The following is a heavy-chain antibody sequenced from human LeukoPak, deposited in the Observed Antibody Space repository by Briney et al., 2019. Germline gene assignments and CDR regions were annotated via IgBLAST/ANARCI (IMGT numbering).Heavy chain of an antibody. CDR2: IYYSGST. D-gene: IGHD2-2*01. Sequence: SETLSLTCTVSGGSISSSNTYWGWIRQPPGKGLEWIATIYYSGSTYYNPSLKSRVTISVDTSKNHFSLKLNSVTAADTALYYCARLGYCSSASCGPLDYWGQGTLVTVSS. J-gene: IGHJ4*02. CDR3: ARLGYCSSASCGPLDY. CDR1: GGSISSSNTY. V-gene: IGHV4-39*02.